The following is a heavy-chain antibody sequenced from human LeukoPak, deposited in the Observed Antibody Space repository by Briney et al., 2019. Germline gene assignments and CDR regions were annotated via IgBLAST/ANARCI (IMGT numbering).Heavy chain of an antibody. CDR3: ARSGSPDY. CDR2: ISYDGSNK. J-gene: IGHJ4*02. CDR1: GFTFSSYA. D-gene: IGHD5-12*01. Sequence: PGGSLRLSCAASGFTFSSYAMHWVRQAPGKGLEWAAVISYDGSNKYYADSVKGRFTISRDNSKNTLYLQMNSLRAEDTAVYYCARSGSPDYWGQGTLVTVSS. V-gene: IGHV3-30-3*01.